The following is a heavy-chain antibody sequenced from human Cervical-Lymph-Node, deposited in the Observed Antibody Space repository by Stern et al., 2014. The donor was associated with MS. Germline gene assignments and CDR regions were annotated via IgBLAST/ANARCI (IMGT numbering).Heavy chain of an antibody. J-gene: IGHJ4*02. Sequence: VQLVESGPEVKKTGTSVKLSCKAPGYTFTSSSMHWVRQAPGQGLEWMGIINPRGDSPTYAPKFQGRLTMTRDTSSSTVYMELSSLGSEDTAVYYCARGQRYFDYWGQGTLVTVSS. CDR1: GYTFTSSS. CDR2: INPRGDSP. V-gene: IGHV1-46*01. CDR3: ARGQRYFDY.